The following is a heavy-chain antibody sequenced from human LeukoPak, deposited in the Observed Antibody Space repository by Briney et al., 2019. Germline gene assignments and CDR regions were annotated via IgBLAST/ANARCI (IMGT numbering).Heavy chain of an antibody. J-gene: IGHJ4*02. CDR3: ATDLMKTGDSSGYYKGY. CDR2: FDPEDGET. CDR1: GYTFTSYY. Sequence: GASVKVSCKASGYTFTSYYMHWVRQAPGKGLEWMGGFDPEDGETIYAQKFQGRVTMTEDTSTDTAYMELSSLRSEDTAVYYCATDLMKTGDSSGYYKGYWGQGTLVTVSS. V-gene: IGHV1-24*01. D-gene: IGHD3-22*01.